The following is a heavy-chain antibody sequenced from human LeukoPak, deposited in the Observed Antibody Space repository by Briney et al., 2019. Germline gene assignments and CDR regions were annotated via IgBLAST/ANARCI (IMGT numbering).Heavy chain of an antibody. Sequence: SETLSLTCTVSGDSISNYYWSWIRQPPGKGLEWIGYMYYSGSTNYNPSLKSRVAISIDSSKNQFSPMLSSVTAADTALYYCARLAHPYSSTWYFDYWGQGTLVTFSS. CDR2: MYYSGST. CDR3: ARLAHPYSSTWYFDY. J-gene: IGHJ4*02. V-gene: IGHV4-59*08. D-gene: IGHD6-13*01. CDR1: GDSISNYY.